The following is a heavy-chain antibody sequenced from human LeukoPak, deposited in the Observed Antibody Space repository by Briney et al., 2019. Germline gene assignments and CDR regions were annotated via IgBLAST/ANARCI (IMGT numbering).Heavy chain of an antibody. J-gene: IGHJ5*02. CDR2: ISWNSGSI. Sequence: PGGSLRLSCAASGFTMSTYVMHWVRQAPGKGLEWVSGISWNSGSIGYADSVKGRFTISRDNAKNSLYLQMNSLRAEDTALYYCARTLYSSSTGGWFDPWGQGTLVTVSS. CDR1: GFTMSTYV. CDR3: ARTLYSSSTGGWFDP. V-gene: IGHV3-9*01. D-gene: IGHD6-6*01.